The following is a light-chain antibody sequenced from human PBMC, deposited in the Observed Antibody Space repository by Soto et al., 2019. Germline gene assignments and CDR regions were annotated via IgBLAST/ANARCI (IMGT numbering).Light chain of an antibody. J-gene: IGKJ4*01. CDR2: KAS. CDR3: HQASSFPLS. V-gene: IGKV1-12*01. Sequence: DIQMTQSPSSVSASVGDTFTFSCRASQVISSWLAWYQQKPGRAPNLLIYKASTLQTGVPSRFSGSGSGTDFTLTITNLQPEDFATYYCHQASSFPLSFGGGT. CDR1: QVISSW.